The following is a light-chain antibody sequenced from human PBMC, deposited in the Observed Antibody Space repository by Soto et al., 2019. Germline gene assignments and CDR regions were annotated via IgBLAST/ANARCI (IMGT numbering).Light chain of an antibody. V-gene: IGLV2-23*01. CDR1: SSDVGSYNL. CDR2: EGS. J-gene: IGLJ1*01. Sequence: QSVLTQAASVSGSPGQSITISCTGTSSDVGSYNLVSWYQQHPGKAPKLMIYEGSKRPSGVSNRFSGSKSGNTASLTISGLQAEDEADYYCCSYAGSSYVFGNGTKVTVL. CDR3: CSYAGSSYV.